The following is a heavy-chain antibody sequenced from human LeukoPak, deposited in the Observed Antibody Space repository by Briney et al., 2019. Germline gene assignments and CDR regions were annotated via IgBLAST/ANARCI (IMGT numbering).Heavy chain of an antibody. CDR2: INPNSGGT. D-gene: IGHD3-22*01. CDR3: ARDQNYFDTTAYYGMDC. CDR1: GYTFTDYY. V-gene: IGHV1-2*02. J-gene: IGHJ4*02. Sequence: ASVKVSCKAYGYTFTDYYMHWVRQAPGQGLEWMGWINPNSGGTNYAQKFQGTVTMTRDTSTSTAYMELSRLRSDDTAVYYCARDQNYFDTTAYYGMDCWGQGTLVTVSS.